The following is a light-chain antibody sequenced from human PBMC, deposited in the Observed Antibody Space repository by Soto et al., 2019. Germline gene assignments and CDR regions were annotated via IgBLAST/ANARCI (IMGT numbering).Light chain of an antibody. CDR1: QSVSTY. J-gene: IGKJ5*01. CDR3: QQRSNWIT. Sequence: EIVLTRSPATLSLSPGERATLSCRASQSVSTYLGWYQQKPGQAPRLLIYDASNRATGIPARFSGSGSGTEFTLTISSLEPADLAGYYRQQRSNWITFGQGTRSEMK. V-gene: IGKV3-11*01. CDR2: DAS.